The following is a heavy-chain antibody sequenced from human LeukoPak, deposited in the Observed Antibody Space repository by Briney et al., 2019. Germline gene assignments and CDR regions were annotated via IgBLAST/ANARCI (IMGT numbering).Heavy chain of an antibody. CDR3: ASPGSGSFYYYYGMDV. CDR1: GFTFRSYV. V-gene: IGHV3-23*01. D-gene: IGHD3-10*01. Sequence: GGSLRLSCAASGFTFRSYVMSWVRQVPGKGLEWVSAITGDGGGTNHADSVKGRFTISRDNAKNSLYLQMNSLRAEDTAVYYCASPGSGSFYYYYGMDVWGQGTTVTVSS. CDR2: ITGDGGGT. J-gene: IGHJ6*02.